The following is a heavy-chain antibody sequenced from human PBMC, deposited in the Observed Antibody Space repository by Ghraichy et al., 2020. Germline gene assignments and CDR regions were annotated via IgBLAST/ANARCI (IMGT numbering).Heavy chain of an antibody. CDR3: ARPYDSSSWIPFDY. Sequence: SETLSLTCTVSGGSISSSSYYWGWIRQPPGKGLEWIGSIYYSGSTYYNPSLKSRVTISVDTSKNQFSLKLSSVTAADTAVYYCARPYDSSSWIPFDYWGQGTLVTVSS. CDR1: GGSISSSSYY. J-gene: IGHJ4*02. D-gene: IGHD6-13*01. V-gene: IGHV4-39*01. CDR2: IYYSGST.